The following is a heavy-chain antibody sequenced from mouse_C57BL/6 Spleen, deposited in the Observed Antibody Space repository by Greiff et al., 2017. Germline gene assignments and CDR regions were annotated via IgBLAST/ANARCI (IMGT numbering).Heavy chain of an antibody. CDR1: GYSFTDYN. Sequence: EVQLQQSGPELVKPGASVKISCKASGYSFTDYNVNWVKQSNGTSLEWIGVINPNYGTTSYNQKFKGKATLTVDQSSSTASLQLNSLKSEDSAVYYCVVLYYPPWGQGTSVTVSS. CDR2: INPNYGTT. D-gene: IGHD2-1*01. J-gene: IGHJ4*01. V-gene: IGHV1-39*01. CDR3: VVLYYPP.